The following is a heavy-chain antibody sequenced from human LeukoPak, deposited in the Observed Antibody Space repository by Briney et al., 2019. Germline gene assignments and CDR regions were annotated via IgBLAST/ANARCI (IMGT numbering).Heavy chain of an antibody. CDR1: GVIISSYG. CDR2: INGRGDNT. V-gene: IGHV3-23*01. D-gene: IGHD2/OR15-2a*01. J-gene: IGHJ5*02. Sequence: PGRSLSLSCAVSGVIISSYGMSWVRQAPGKGMGWVSAINGRGDNTYYADFVKGRFTISRDNSTSTVSLHMNRLRTADTAVYYCAKDRVSPGFNWFDPWGQGTLVTVSS. CDR3: AKDRVSPGFNWFDP.